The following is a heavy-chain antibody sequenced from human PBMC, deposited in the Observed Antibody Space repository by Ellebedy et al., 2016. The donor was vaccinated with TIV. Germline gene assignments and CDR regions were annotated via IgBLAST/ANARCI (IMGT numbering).Heavy chain of an antibody. CDR2: ISGSGDTT. CDR1: GFIFGASG. Sequence: GGSLRLSCEASGFIFGASGMHWVRQAPGKGLEWVSGISGSGDTTYYADSVKGRVTISSANSKNTLYMQMNSLRAEDTAVYYCAKRTTAGGSYFDYWGLGTLVTVSA. D-gene: IGHD2-15*01. V-gene: IGHV3-23*01. J-gene: IGHJ4*02. CDR3: AKRTTAGGSYFDY.